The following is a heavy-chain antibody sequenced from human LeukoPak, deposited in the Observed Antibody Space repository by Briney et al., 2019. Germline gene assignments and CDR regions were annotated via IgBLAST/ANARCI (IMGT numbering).Heavy chain of an antibody. Sequence: GGSLRLSCSTSQFTFNTYGLSWVRQAPGKGLEWVSAISGSGGSTYYADSVKGRFTISRDNSKNTLYLQMNSLRAEDTAVYYCAKGGRGSGPRFDYWGQGTLVTVSS. CDR2: ISGSGGST. D-gene: IGHD3-3*01. CDR1: QFTFNTYG. V-gene: IGHV3-23*01. CDR3: AKGGRGSGPRFDY. J-gene: IGHJ4*02.